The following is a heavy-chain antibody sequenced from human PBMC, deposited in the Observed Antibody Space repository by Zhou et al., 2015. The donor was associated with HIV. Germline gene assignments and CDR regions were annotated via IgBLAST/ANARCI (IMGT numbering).Heavy chain of an antibody. J-gene: IGHJ6*02. V-gene: IGHV1-69*06. CDR3: ARAHIVGATKGDYYYYGMDV. CDR2: IIPIFGTA. D-gene: IGHD1-26*01. Sequence: QVQLVQSGAEVKKPGSSVKVSCKASGGTFSSYAISWVRQAPGQGLEWMGGIIPIFGTANYAQKFQGRVTITADKSTSTAYMELSSLRSEDTAVYYCARAHIVGATKGDYYYYGMDVWGQGTTVTVSS. CDR1: GGTFSSYA.